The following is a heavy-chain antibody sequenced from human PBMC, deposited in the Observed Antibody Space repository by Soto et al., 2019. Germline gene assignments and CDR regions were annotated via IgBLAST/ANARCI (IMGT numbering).Heavy chain of an antibody. CDR2: IGSGGSSI. J-gene: IGHJ4*02. D-gene: IGHD5-12*01. Sequence: EVQLVESGGGLVQPGGSLRLSCAASGFTFSDYEMNWVRQAPGKGLEWVSYIGSGGSSIFYADPVKGRFTISRDNAKNSLYLHMNSLRAEDTSVYYCASGYSGFRYWGQGILVTVSS. CDR3: ASGYSGFRY. V-gene: IGHV3-48*03. CDR1: GFTFSDYE.